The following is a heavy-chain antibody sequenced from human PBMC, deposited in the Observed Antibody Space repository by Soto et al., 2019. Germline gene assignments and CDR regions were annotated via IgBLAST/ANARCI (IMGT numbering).Heavy chain of an antibody. CDR2: ISSSSSTI. CDR3: ARGLRDDSSGYTIWIRGAFDI. J-gene: IGHJ3*02. CDR1: GFTFSSYS. Sequence: VGSLRLSCASSGFTFSSYSMNWVRHSPGKWLEWVSYISSSSSTIYYADSVKGRFTISRDNAKNSLYLQMNSLRDEDTAVYYCARGLRDDSSGYTIWIRGAFDIWGQGTMVSVSS. D-gene: IGHD3-22*01. V-gene: IGHV3-48*02.